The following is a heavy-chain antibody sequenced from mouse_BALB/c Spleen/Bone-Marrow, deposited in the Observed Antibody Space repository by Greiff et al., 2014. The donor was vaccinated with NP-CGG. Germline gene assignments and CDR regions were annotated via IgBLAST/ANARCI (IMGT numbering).Heavy chain of an antibody. CDR1: GYSFTNYW. J-gene: IGHJ3*01. CDR2: VYPGNSDA. D-gene: IGHD1-1*01. V-gene: IGHV1-5*01. Sequence: VQLKESGTVLARPGVSVKMSCKASGYSFTNYWMHWIKQRPGQGLEWVGAVYPGNSDARYNQKFKGKAKLTAVTSASIAYMELSSLTNEDSAVYYCSRDNYPFAYWGQGTLVTVSA. CDR3: SRDNYPFAY.